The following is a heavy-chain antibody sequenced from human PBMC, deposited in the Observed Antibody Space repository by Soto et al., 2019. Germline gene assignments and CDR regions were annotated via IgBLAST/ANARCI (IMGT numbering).Heavy chain of an antibody. CDR3: AKDVEGGSLFRAAFDY. CDR2: ISASGGAT. CDR1: RFTFTSYA. Sequence: GGSLRLSCVASRFTFTSYAMSWVRQAPGKGLEWVAAISASGGATIHADSVKGRLTISRDNSKNTLYLQMNSLRAEDTAVYYCAKDVEGGSLFRAAFDYWGQGTQVTVSS. V-gene: IGHV3-23*01. J-gene: IGHJ4*02. D-gene: IGHD1-26*01.